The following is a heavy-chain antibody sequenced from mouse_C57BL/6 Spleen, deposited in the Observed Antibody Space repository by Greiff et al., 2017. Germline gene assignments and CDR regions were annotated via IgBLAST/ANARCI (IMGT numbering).Heavy chain of an antibody. CDR3: ARDLEGLRPFAY. CDR1: GFTFSSYA. V-gene: IGHV5-4*01. J-gene: IGHJ3*01. D-gene: IGHD2-4*01. CDR2: ISDGGSYT. Sequence: EVQLQESGGGLVKPGGSLKLSCAASGFTFSSYAMSWVRQTPEKRLEWVATISDGGSYTYYPDNVKGRFTISRDNAKNNLYLQMSHLKSEDTAMYYCARDLEGLRPFAYWGQGTLVTVSA.